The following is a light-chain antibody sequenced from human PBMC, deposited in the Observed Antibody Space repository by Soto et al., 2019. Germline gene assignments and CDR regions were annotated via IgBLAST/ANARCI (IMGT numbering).Light chain of an antibody. CDR3: QQYGSSPMYT. V-gene: IGKV3-20*01. CDR1: QSVSSSY. CDR2: GAS. J-gene: IGKJ2*01. Sequence: EIVLTQSPGTLSLSPGERATLSCRASQSVSSSYLAWYQQKPGQAPRLLIYGASSRATGIPDRFSGSGSWTDVTLTIIRLEPEDFAVYYCQQYGSSPMYTFGQGTKLEIK.